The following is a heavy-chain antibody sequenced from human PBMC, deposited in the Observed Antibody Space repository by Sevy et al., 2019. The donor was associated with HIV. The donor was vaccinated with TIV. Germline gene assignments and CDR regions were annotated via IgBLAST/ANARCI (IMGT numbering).Heavy chain of an antibody. Sequence: GGSLRLSCAASGFTFSSYGMHWVRQAPGKGLEWVAVISYDGSNKYYADSMKGRFTISRDNSKNTLYLQMNSLRAEDTAVYYCAKDYYDSSGYFDYWGQGTLVTVSS. CDR2: ISYDGSNK. CDR3: AKDYYDSSGYFDY. V-gene: IGHV3-30*18. J-gene: IGHJ4*02. D-gene: IGHD3-22*01. CDR1: GFTFSSYG.